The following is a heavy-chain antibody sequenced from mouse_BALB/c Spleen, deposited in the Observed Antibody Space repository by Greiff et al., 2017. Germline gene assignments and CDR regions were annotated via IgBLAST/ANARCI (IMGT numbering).Heavy chain of an antibody. Sequence: EVKVEESGPSLVKPSQTLSLTCSVTGDSITSGYWNWIRKFPGNKLEYMGYISYSGSTYYNPSLKSRISITRDTSKNQYYLQLNSVTTEDTATYYCARLITTDYYFDYWGQGTTLTVSS. V-gene: IGHV3-8*02. CDR1: GDSITSGY. J-gene: IGHJ2*01. D-gene: IGHD1-2*01. CDR3: ARLITTDYYFDY. CDR2: ISYSGST.